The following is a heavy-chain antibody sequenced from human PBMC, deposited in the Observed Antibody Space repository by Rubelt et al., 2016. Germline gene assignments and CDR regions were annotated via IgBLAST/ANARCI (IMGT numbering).Heavy chain of an antibody. Sequence: QVQLVQSGAEVKKPGASVKVSCKASGYTFTGYYMHWVRQAPGQGLEWMGWINPNSGGTNYAQKFKGRVTMTRDTSNSTAYMELSRLRSDDTAVYYCARFAIGGHSSGYLFDYWGQGTLVTVSS. D-gene: IGHD3-22*01. CDR1: GYTFTGYY. CDR3: ARFAIGGHSSGYLFDY. V-gene: IGHV1-2*02. CDR2: INPNSGGT. J-gene: IGHJ4*02.